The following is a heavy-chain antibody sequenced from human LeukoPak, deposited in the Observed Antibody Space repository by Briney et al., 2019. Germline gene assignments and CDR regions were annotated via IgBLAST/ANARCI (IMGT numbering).Heavy chain of an antibody. J-gene: IGHJ3*02. Sequence: SETLSLTCTVSGGSISSYYWSWIRQPPGRGLEWIGFIYYSGSTNYNPSLKSRVTISVDTSKNQFSLKLSSVTAADTAVYYCARINSWSRAFDIWGQGTMVTVSS. CDR1: GGSISSYY. D-gene: IGHD2-8*02. CDR2: IYYSGST. CDR3: ARINSWSRAFDI. V-gene: IGHV4-59*12.